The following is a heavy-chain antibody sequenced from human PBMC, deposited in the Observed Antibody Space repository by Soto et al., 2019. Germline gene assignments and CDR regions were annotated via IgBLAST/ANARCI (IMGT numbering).Heavy chain of an antibody. CDR2: IIPIFGTA. V-gene: IGHV1-69*01. J-gene: IGHJ5*02. D-gene: IGHD4-17*01. CDR3: AREAPYGKNWFDP. CDR1: GGTFSSYA. Sequence: ASVKVSCKASGGTFSSYAISWVRQAPGQGPEWMGGIIPIFGTANYAQKFQGRVTITADESTSTAYMGLSSLRSEDTAVYYCAREAPYGKNWFDPWGQGTLVTVSS.